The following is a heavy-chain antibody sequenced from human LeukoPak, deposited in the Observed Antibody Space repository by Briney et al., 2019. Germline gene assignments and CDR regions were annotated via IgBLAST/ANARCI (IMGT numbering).Heavy chain of an antibody. CDR1: GVTFSSYA. J-gene: IGHJ4*02. Sequence: PGGSLRLSCAASGVTFSSYAMSWVRQAPGKGLEWVSAISGSGSSTYYADSVKGRFTISRDNSKNTLYLQMNSLRAEDTAVYYCAKDRIPRVGATYFDYWGQGTLVTVSS. V-gene: IGHV3-23*01. CDR2: ISGSGSST. D-gene: IGHD1-26*01. CDR3: AKDRIPRVGATYFDY.